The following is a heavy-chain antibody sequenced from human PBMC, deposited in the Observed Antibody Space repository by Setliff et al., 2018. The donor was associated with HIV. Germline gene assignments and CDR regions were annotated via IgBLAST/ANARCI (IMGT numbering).Heavy chain of an antibody. V-gene: IGHV3-7*05. D-gene: IGHD6-13*01. J-gene: IGHJ4*02. CDR2: IKQDGSVK. CDR3: ARDRWFSNNWYSDY. CDR1: GFTFSNNW. Sequence: LSLTCAASGFTFSNNWMAWVRLAPGKGLEWVANIKQDGSVKNYVDSVRGRFTISRDNAENSLFLQMTGLRPEDTAMYYCARDRWFSNNWYSDYWGQGTLVTVSS.